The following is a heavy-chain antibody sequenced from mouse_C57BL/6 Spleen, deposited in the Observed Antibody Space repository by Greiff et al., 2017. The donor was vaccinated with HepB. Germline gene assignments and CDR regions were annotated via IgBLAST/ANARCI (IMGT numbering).Heavy chain of an antibody. D-gene: IGHD1-1*01. V-gene: IGHV1-69*01. J-gene: IGHJ3*01. CDR1: GYTFTSYW. CDR3: AIYYYGSSYWFAY. Sequence: VQLQHPGAELVMPGASVKLSCKASGYTFTSYWMHWVKQRPGQGLEWIGEIDPSDSYTNYNQKFKGKSTLTVDKSSSTAYMQLSSLTSEDSAVYYCAIYYYGSSYWFAYWGQGTLVTVSA. CDR2: IDPSDSYT.